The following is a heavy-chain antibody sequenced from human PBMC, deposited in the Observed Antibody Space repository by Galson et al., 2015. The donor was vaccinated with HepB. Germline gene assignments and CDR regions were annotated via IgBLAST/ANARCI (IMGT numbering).Heavy chain of an antibody. CDR3: AKDGIMVANNPYHLHY. V-gene: IGHV3-23*01. CDR2: ITSSGGNS. D-gene: IGHD2-15*01. CDR1: GFSFTRYA. Sequence: SLRLSCPASGFSFTRYAMTWVRQAPGKGLEWVSSITSSGGNSYYTDSVKGRFTVSRDNSKNTLLLQLNSLRAEDTAMYFCAKDGIMVANNPYHLHYWGQGTLVSVSS. J-gene: IGHJ4*02.